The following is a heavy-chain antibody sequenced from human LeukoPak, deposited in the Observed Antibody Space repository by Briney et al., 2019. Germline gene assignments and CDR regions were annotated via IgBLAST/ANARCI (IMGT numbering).Heavy chain of an antibody. Sequence: SETLSLTCTVSGGSISSRNYYWGWIRQPPGTGLEWIGGVYYTGTTYSNPSLKSRVTISVDTSKNQFSLKLSSVTAADTAVYYCARAGRSSGWYVDYWGQGTLVTVSS. J-gene: IGHJ4*02. V-gene: IGHV4-39*07. CDR2: VYYTGTT. CDR1: GGSISSRNYY. CDR3: ARAGRSSGWYVDY. D-gene: IGHD6-19*01.